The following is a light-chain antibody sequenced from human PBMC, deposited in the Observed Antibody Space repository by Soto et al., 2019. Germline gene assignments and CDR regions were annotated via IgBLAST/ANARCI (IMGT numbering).Light chain of an antibody. V-gene: IGKV1-9*01. Sequence: IQLTQSPSSLSASVGDRVTVTCRASQGISSYLAWYQQKPGKAPKLLIYAASTLRSGVPSRFSGSGSGTDFTLTISSLQPEDFATYYCQQLNTYPITFGQGTRLEIK. J-gene: IGKJ5*01. CDR2: AAS. CDR1: QGISSY. CDR3: QQLNTYPIT.